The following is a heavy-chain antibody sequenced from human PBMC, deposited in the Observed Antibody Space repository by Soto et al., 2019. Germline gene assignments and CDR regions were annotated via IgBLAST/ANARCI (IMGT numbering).Heavy chain of an antibody. CDR3: TTGYCSSTSCYPRVAFDI. J-gene: IGHJ3*02. D-gene: IGHD2-2*01. CDR2: IKSKTDGGPT. CDR1: GFTFSNAW. V-gene: IGHV3-15*01. Sequence: EVQLVESGGGLVKPGGSLRLSCAASGFTFSNAWMSWVRQAPGKGLEWVGRIKSKTDGGPTDYAAPVKGRFTISRDNSKNPLYLKMNSLKTEDTAVYYCTTGYCSSTSCYPRVAFDIWGQGTMVTVSS.